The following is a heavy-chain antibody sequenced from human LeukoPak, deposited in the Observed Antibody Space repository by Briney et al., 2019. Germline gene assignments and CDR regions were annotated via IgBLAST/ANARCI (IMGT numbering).Heavy chain of an antibody. CDR3: ARDRYSSSWYGRGFRGFDP. D-gene: IGHD6-13*01. CDR2: IYYSGST. V-gene: IGHV4-59*01. Sequence: SETLSLTCTVSGGSISSYYWSWIRQPPGKGLEWIGYIYYSGSTNYNPSLKSRVTISVDTSKNQFSLRLSSVTAADTAVYYCARDRYSSSWYGRGFRGFDPWGQGTLVTVSS. J-gene: IGHJ5*02. CDR1: GGSISSYY.